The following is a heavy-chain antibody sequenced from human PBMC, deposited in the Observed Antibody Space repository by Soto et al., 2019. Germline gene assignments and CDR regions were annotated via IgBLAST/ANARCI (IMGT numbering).Heavy chain of an antibody. CDR1: GGTFSSYA. J-gene: IGHJ4*02. Sequence: SVKVSCKASGGTFSSYAISWVRQAPGQGLEWMGGIIPIFGTANYAQKFQGRVTITADESTSTAYMELSSLRSEDTAVYYCASNGYSGYETGFDYWGQGTLVTVSS. D-gene: IGHD5-12*01. V-gene: IGHV1-69*13. CDR2: IIPIFGTA. CDR3: ASNGYSGYETGFDY.